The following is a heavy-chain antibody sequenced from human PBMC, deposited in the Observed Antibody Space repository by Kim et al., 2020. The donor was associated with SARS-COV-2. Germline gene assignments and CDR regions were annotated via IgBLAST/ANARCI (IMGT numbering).Heavy chain of an antibody. Sequence: GGSLRLSCAASGFTFSSYDMHWVRQATGKGLEWVSAIGTAGDPYYPASVKGRFTISRENAKNSLYHQMNSLRAGDTAVYYCARVDLRGVNPLLRTYYGMDVWGQGTTVTVSS. CDR1: GFTFSSYD. CDR2: IGTAGDP. D-gene: IGHD3-10*01. V-gene: IGHV3-13*05. J-gene: IGHJ6*02. CDR3: ARVDLRGVNPLLRTYYGMDV.